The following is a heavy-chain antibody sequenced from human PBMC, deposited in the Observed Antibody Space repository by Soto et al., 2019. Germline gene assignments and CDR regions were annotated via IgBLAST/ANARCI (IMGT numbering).Heavy chain of an antibody. V-gene: IGHV1-18*01. D-gene: IGHD3-22*01. Sequence: ASVKVSCKASGYTFTSYCISWVRQAPGQGLEWMGWISAYNGNTNYAQKLQGRVTMTTDTSTSTAYMELRSLRSDDTAVYYCARVHPMIVVVLAPFDYWGQGTLVTVSS. CDR2: ISAYNGNT. CDR3: ARVHPMIVVVLAPFDY. CDR1: GYTFTSYC. J-gene: IGHJ4*02.